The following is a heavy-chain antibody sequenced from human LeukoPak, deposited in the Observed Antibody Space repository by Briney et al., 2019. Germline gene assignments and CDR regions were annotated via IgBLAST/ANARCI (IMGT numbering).Heavy chain of an antibody. Sequence: GGSLRLSCAASGFIFSSSWMSWVRQAPGKGLEWVANIKQDGSEKYYVGSVKGRFTISRDNAENSLYLQMNSLRAEDTAVYYCARDLSGSLDYWGQGTLVTVSS. CDR2: IKQDGSEK. D-gene: IGHD3-10*01. V-gene: IGHV3-7*04. CDR1: GFIFSSSW. J-gene: IGHJ4*02. CDR3: ARDLSGSLDY.